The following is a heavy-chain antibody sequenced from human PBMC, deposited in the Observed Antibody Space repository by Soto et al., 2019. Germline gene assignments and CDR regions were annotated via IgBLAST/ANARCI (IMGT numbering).Heavy chain of an antibody. CDR1: GGRISNSV. Sequence: SVRGAWRAAGGRISNSVISWVQQAPGHGLEWMGGIIPLFDTANYAQKFQGRVTIIAGESTSTAYMDLSSLRSDDTAFYYCWRAPKLVGVTNSEDSF. CDR3: WRAPKLVGVTNSEDSF. CDR2: IIPLFDTA. V-gene: IGHV1-69*13. J-gene: IGHJ3*01. D-gene: IGHD3-3*01.